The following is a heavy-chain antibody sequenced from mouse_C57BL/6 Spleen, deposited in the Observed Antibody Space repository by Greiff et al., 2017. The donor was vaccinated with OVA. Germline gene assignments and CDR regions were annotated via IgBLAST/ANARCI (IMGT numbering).Heavy chain of an antibody. V-gene: IGHV5-4*01. CDR1: GFTFSSYA. D-gene: IGHD2-3*01. Sequence: EVQLVESGGGLVKPGGSLKLSCAASGFTFSSYAMSWVRQTPEQRLEWVATISDGGSYTYYPDNVKGRFTISRDNANNNLYLQMSHLKSEDTAMYYCARDGSYDGYWGMDYWGQGTPVTVS. CDR3: ARDGSYDGYWGMDY. J-gene: IGHJ4*01. CDR2: ISDGGSYT.